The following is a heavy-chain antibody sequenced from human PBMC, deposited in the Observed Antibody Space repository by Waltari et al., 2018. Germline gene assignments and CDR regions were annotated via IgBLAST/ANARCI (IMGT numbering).Heavy chain of an antibody. Sequence: QVQLQQWGAGLLKPSETLSLTCAVYGGSFSGYYWSWISPPPGKGLGWIGEINNTGITNYTPTRKSRVTISVDTSKNQFSLKLSSVTAADTAVYYCASAGIVGYFDYWGQGTLVTVSS. CDR3: ASAGIVGYFDY. V-gene: IGHV4-34*01. CDR1: GGSFSGYY. D-gene: IGHD2-21*01. CDR2: INNTGIT. J-gene: IGHJ4*02.